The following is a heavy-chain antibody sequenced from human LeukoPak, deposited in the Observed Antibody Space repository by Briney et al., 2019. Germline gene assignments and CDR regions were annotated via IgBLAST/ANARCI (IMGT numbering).Heavy chain of an antibody. D-gene: IGHD2-15*01. CDR2: ISGSDNYI. CDR1: GFTFSSYA. Sequence: GRSLRLSCAASGFTFSSYAMSWVRQAPGKGLEWVATISGSDNYIYYADSVKGRFTISRDNSKNTLYLQMNSLRAEDTAVYYCAKNDGGSWYSAFDYWGQGTLVTVSS. V-gene: IGHV3-23*01. J-gene: IGHJ4*02. CDR3: AKNDGGSWYSAFDY.